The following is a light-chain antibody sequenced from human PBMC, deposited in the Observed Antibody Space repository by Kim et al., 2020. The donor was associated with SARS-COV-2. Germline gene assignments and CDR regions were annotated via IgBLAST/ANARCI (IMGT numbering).Light chain of an antibody. CDR2: GKN. Sequence: VAWGQTVRITCQADSLRSCYATRYQQKPVQAPIVVTYGKNNRPSGIPDRFSGASAGNTASLTITATQAGDEADYYCNSRDSNDKVVFGGGTQLTVL. CDR1: SLRSCY. J-gene: IGLJ2*01. CDR3: NSRDSNDKVV. V-gene: IGLV3-19*01.